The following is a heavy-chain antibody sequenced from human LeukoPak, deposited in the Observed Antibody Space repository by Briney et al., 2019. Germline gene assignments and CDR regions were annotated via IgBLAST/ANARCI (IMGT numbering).Heavy chain of an antibody. CDR2: IRNKGNSYAT. CDR3: TRHAAGGDNGGYPSDY. Sequence: PGGSLRLSCATSGSTFSGSAMHWVRQASGEGLEWIGRIRNKGNSYATVYAASVKGRFIISRDDSKNTAYLQMNSLKTEDTAMYYCTRHAAGGDNGGYPSDYWGQGTLVTVSS. V-gene: IGHV3-73*01. J-gene: IGHJ4*02. CDR1: GSTFSGSA. D-gene: IGHD3-22*01.